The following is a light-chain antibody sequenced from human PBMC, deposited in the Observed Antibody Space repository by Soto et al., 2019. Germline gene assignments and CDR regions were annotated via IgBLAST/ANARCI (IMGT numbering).Light chain of an antibody. CDR3: CSYAGSYTEV. V-gene: IGLV2-14*03. J-gene: IGLJ2*01. CDR2: DVT. CDR1: SSDVGGYNY. Sequence: QSALTQPASVSGWPGQSITISCTGASSDVGGYNYVSWYQHRPGKAPKLVIYDVTNRPSAVSNRFSGSKSGNTASLTISGLQAEDEADYYCCSYAGSYTEVFGGGTKLTVL.